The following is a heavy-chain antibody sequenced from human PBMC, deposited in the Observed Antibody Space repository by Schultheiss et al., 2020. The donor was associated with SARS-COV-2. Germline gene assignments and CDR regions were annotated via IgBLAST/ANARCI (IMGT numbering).Heavy chain of an antibody. D-gene: IGHD6-6*01. Sequence: ASVKVSCKASGYTFTSYDINWVRQATGQGLEWMGIINPSGGSTSYAQKFQGRVTMTRDTSISTAYMELSRLRSDDTAVYYCCIAARPWYYYYGMDVWGQGTTVTVSS. J-gene: IGHJ6*02. CDR1: GYTFTSYD. CDR2: INPSGGST. CDR3: CIAARPWYYYYGMDV. V-gene: IGHV1-46*01.